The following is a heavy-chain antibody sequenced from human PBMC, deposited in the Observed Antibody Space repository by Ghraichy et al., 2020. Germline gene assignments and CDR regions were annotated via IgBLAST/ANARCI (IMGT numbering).Heavy chain of an antibody. CDR3: TRSGGPVDY. D-gene: IGHD2-2*01. CDR1: GFSFSNYW. V-gene: IGHV3-7*03. Sequence: GGSLRLSCAASGFSFSNYWMSWVRQAPGKGLEWVANIKEDGSEKYYVDSVVKGRFTVSRDNAENSLFLQLNSLRAEDTAVYYCTRSGGPVDYWGQGTLVTVSS. J-gene: IGHJ4*02. CDR2: IKEDGSEK.